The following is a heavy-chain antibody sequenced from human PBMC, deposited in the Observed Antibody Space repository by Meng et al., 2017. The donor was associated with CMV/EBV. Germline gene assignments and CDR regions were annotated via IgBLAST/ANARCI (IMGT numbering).Heavy chain of an antibody. D-gene: IGHD2-2*01. V-gene: IGHV3-53*01. J-gene: IGHJ6*02. CDR3: ARPSEGYYYGMDV. CDR1: GFTVSSNY. CDR2: IYSGGST. Sequence: LTRAASGFTVSSNYMSWVRQAPGKGLEWVSVIYSGGSTYYADSVKGRFTISRDNSKNTLYLQMNSLRAEDTAVYYCARPSEGYYYGMDVWGQGTTVTVSS.